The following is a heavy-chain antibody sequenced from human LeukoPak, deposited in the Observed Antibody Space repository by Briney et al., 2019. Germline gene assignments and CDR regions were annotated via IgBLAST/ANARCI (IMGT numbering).Heavy chain of an antibody. CDR1: GFTFSSYW. D-gene: IGHD3-22*01. Sequence: GGSLRLSCAASGFTFSSYWMSWVRQAPGKGLQWVANIKTDGSEKYYVDSVKGRFTISRDNAKNSLYLQMNSLRAEDTAVYYCATYSSLNRREFQFWGQGTLLTVSS. CDR3: ATYSSLNRREFQF. CDR2: IKTDGSEK. J-gene: IGHJ1*01. V-gene: IGHV3-7*01.